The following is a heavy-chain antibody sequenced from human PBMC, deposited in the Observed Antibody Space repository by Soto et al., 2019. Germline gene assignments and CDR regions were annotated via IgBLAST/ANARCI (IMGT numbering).Heavy chain of an antibody. CDR1: GGTFSSYA. J-gene: IGHJ4*02. D-gene: IGHD3-3*01. V-gene: IGHV1-69*01. CDR2: IIPIFGTA. Sequence: QVQLVQSGAEVKKPGSSVKVSCKASGGTFSSYAISWVRQAPGQGLEWMGGIIPIFGTANYAQQFQGRVTITADESTSTAYMELSSLRSEDTAVYYCARNPLTVWSGYPPVDYWGQGALVTVSS. CDR3: ARNPLTVWSGYPPVDY.